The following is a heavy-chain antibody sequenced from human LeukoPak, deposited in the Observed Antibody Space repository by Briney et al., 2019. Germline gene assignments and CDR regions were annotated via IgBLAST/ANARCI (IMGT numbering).Heavy chain of an antibody. J-gene: IGHJ4*02. Sequence: GESLKISCKGSGYSFTTYWIAWVRQMPGKGLEWMGIIYPGDSDTRYSPSFQGQVTISADKSISTAYLQWSSLKASDTAMYYCARTGPHYDFWSGYDYSGYWGQGTLVTVSS. D-gene: IGHD3-3*01. V-gene: IGHV5-51*01. CDR1: GYSFTTYW. CDR2: IYPGDSDT. CDR3: ARTGPHYDFWSGYDYSGY.